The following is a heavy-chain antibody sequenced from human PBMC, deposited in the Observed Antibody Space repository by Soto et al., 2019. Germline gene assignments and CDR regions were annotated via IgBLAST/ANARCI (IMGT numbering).Heavy chain of an antibody. CDR3: ARGINYYASGDEAFDI. V-gene: IGHV1-8*01. CDR1: GYTFTSYD. J-gene: IGHJ3*02. Sequence: QVQLVQSGAEVKKPGASVKVSCKASGYTFTSYDINWVRQATGQGLERMGWMNPNSGNTGYAQKFQGRVTMTRNTSISTAYMELSSLRSEDTAVYYCARGINYYASGDEAFDIWGQGTMVTVSS. D-gene: IGHD3-10*01. CDR2: MNPNSGNT.